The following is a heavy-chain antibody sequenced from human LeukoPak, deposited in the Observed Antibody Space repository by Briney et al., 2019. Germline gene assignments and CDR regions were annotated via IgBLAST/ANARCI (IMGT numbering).Heavy chain of an antibody. V-gene: IGHV4-30-4*01. J-gene: IGHJ4*02. Sequence: SQTLSLTCTVSGGSISSGDYYWSWIRQPPGKGLEWIGYIYYSGSTYYNPSFKSRVTISVDTSKNQFSLKLSSVTAADTAVYYCAGIAAAGRTRPYYFDYWGQGTLVTVSS. CDR2: IYYSGST. CDR1: GGSISSGDYY. D-gene: IGHD6-13*01. CDR3: AGIAAAGRTRPYYFDY.